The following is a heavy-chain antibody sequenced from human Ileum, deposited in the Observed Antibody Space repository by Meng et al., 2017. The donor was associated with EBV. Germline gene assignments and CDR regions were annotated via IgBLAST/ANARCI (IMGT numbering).Heavy chain of an antibody. D-gene: IGHD3-22*01. Sequence: VQLPGPGPGLVKPLATMSLPCAVSGYSISRTNWWGWIRQPPGKGLEWIGYIYYSGSTSYNPSLKSRVTMSVDTSKNQFSLNLNSVTAVDTAVYYCARNVPGTSAYYDWGQGTLVTVSS. CDR2: IYYSGST. J-gene: IGHJ4*02. CDR3: ARNVPGTSAYYD. CDR1: GYSISRTNW. V-gene: IGHV4-28*01.